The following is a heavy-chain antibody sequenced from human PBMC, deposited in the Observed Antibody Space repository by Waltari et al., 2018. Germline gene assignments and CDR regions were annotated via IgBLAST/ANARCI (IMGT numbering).Heavy chain of an antibody. Sequence: QLQLEESGPGLVKPSETLSLTCTVSGSIRSPTFYWAWIRQSPGKGRYWITSISYNGATSHNPSLKSRVTVSADSSEDQLFLKLSAVTPTDTAVYFCARQRTHTGFYGKLPVSYFDVWGRGTLVAVSS. D-gene: IGHD1-1*01. J-gene: IGHJ4*02. CDR3: ARQRTHTGFYGKLPVSYFDV. V-gene: IGHV4-39*01. CDR2: ISYNGAT. CDR1: GSIRSPTFY.